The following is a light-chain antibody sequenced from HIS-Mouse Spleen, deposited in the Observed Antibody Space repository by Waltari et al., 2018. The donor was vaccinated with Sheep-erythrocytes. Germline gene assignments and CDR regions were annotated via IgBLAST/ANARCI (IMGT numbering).Light chain of an antibody. V-gene: IGLV2-11*01. J-gene: IGLJ2*01. CDR3: QAWDSSPVV. Sequence: QSALTQPRSVSGSPGQSGTISCTGTSSDVGGYNYVSWYQQHPGKAPKLMIYDVSKGRSRAPVRFSGSKSGNTASLTISGLQAEDEADYYCQAWDSSPVVFGGGTKLTVL. CDR1: SSDVGGYNY. CDR2: DVS.